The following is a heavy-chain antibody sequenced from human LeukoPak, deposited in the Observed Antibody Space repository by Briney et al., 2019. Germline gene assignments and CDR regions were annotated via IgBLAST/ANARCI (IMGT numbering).Heavy chain of an antibody. J-gene: IGHJ4*02. D-gene: IGHD3-22*01. Sequence: GGSLRLSCAASGFTFGTYWISWVRQAPGKGLEWVANIKQDGSEKYYVDSVKGRFTISRDNAKNSLCLQMNSLRADDTAVYYCARDIFGGTYYYDSSGSKGYFDYWGQGTLVTVSS. CDR1: GFTFGTYW. CDR2: IKQDGSEK. CDR3: ARDIFGGTYYYDSSGSKGYFDY. V-gene: IGHV3-7*01.